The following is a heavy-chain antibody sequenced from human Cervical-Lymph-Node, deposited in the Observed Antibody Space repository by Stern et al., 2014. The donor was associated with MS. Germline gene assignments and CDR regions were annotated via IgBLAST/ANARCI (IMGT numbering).Heavy chain of an antibody. Sequence: QVPLQESGPGLVTPSQTLSLTCAVSGGSFSSGNYYWSWIRQLPGKGLEWIGYIYYSANTDYNPSLKSRVTISGDTSKNQFSLKLNSVTAADTAVYYCARGGGSSYYFGMDVWGQGTTVTVSS. CDR3: ARGGGSSYYFGMDV. CDR2: IYYSANT. CDR1: GGSFSSGNYY. D-gene: IGHD1-1*01. V-gene: IGHV4-31*02. J-gene: IGHJ6*02.